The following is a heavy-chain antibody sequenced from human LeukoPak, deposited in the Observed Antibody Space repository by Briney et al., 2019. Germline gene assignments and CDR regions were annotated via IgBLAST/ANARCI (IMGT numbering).Heavy chain of an antibody. CDR2: ISAYNGNT. J-gene: IGHJ3*02. CDR1: GYTFTSYG. CDR3: ARDGITIFGVVMPWDAFDI. D-gene: IGHD3-3*01. V-gene: IGHV1-18*01. Sequence: ASVKVSCKASGYTFTSYGISWVRQAPGQGLEWMGWISAYNGNTNYAQKLQGRVTMTTDTSTSTAYMELRSLRSDAAAVYYCARDGITIFGVVMPWDAFDIWGQGTMVTVSS.